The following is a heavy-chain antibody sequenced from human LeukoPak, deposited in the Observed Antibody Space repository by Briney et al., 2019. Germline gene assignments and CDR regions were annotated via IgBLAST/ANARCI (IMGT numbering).Heavy chain of an antibody. CDR1: GFTFSSYE. Sequence: GGSLRLSCAASGFTFSSYEMNWVRQAPGKGLEWVSYISSSGSTIYYADSVKGRFTISRDNAKNSLYLQMNSLTAEDTAVYYCARVDFRYYFDYWGRGTLVTVSS. CDR2: ISSSGSTI. V-gene: IGHV3-48*03. CDR3: ARVDFRYYFDY. D-gene: IGHD3/OR15-3a*01. J-gene: IGHJ4*02.